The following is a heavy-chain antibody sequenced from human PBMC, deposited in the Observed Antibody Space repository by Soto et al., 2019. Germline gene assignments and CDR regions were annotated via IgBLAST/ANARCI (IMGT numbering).Heavy chain of an antibody. D-gene: IGHD6-6*01. CDR3: AGEAARPILDQNDY. CDR2: ISYDGSNK. Sequence: GGSLRLSCAASGFTFSSYGMHWVRQAPGKGLEWVAVISYDGSNKYYADSVKGRFTISRDNSKNTLYLQMNSQRAEDTAVYYCAGEAARPILDQNDYWGQGTLVTVSS. CDR1: GFTFSSYG. V-gene: IGHV3-30*03. J-gene: IGHJ4*02.